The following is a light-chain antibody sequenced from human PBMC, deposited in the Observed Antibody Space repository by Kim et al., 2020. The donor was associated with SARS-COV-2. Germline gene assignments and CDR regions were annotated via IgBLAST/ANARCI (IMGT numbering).Light chain of an antibody. CDR2: GAS. J-gene: IGKJ1*01. V-gene: IGKV3-20*01. CDR1: KSIGSN. Sequence: WSPGEGATLSGRASKSIGSNVDWSQNKPGQAPRRLIYGASRRATGIPDRVSGSGGGTDFTLTINREEPENFAVYNCHQYAGAPWTLGQGTKREIK. CDR3: HQYAGAPWT.